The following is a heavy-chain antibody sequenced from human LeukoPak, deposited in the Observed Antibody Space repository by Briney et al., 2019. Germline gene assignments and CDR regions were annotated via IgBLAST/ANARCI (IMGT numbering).Heavy chain of an antibody. J-gene: IGHJ5*02. CDR1: GGSFSGYY. CDR2: INHSGST. D-gene: IGHD6-13*01. Sequence: SETLSLTCAVYGGSFSGYYWSWIRQPPGKGLEWIGEINHSGSTNYNPSLKSRVTISVDTSKNQFSLKLSSVTPEDTAVYYCARAQGSSWFNWFDPWGQGTLVTVSS. CDR3: ARAQGSSWFNWFDP. V-gene: IGHV4-34*01.